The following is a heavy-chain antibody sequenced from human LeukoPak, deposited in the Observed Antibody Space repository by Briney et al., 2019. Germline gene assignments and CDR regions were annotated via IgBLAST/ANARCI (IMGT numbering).Heavy chain of an antibody. CDR2: MNPNSGNT. J-gene: IGHJ4*02. V-gene: IGHV1-8*03. CDR1: GYTFTSYD. Sequence: ASVQVSCKASGYTFTSYDINWVRQATGQGLEWMGWMNPNSGNTGYAQKLQGRVTITRNTSISTAYMELSSLRSEDTAVYYCARVGRDGYNYYFDYWGQGTLVTASS. D-gene: IGHD5-24*01. CDR3: ARVGRDGYNYYFDY.